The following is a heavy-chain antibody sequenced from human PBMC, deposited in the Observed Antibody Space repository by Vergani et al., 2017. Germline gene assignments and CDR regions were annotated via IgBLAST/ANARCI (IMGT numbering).Heavy chain of an antibody. J-gene: IGHJ5*02. V-gene: IGHV4-38-2*02. D-gene: IGHD6-13*01. CDR1: GYSISRGYY. CDR2: IYHSNST. Sequence: QVQLQESGPGLVKPSETLSLTCTVSGYSISRGYYWGWIRQPPGKGLEWIASIYHSNSTYYNPSLKSRVTISVDTSKNQFSLKLSSVTAADTAVYYCAKHESGSRWYAPLVDPWGEGTLVIVAS. CDR3: AKHESGSRWYAPLVDP.